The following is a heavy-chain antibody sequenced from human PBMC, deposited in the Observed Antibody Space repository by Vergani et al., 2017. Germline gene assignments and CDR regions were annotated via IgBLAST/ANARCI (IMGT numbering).Heavy chain of an antibody. J-gene: IGHJ6*02. D-gene: IGHD1-14*01. CDR2: ISYDGSNK. CDR1: GFTFSSYG. V-gene: IGHV3-30*18. Sequence: QVQLVESGGGVVQPGRSLRLSCAASGFTFSSYGMHWVRQAPGKGLEWVAVISYDGSNKYYADSVKGRFTISGDNSKNTLYLQMNSLRAEDTAVYYCAKDRTATELYYYYGMDVWGQGTTVTVSS. CDR3: AKDRTATELYYYYGMDV.